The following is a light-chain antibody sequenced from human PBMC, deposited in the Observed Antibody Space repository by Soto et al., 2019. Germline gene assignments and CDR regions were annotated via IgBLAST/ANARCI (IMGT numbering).Light chain of an antibody. Sequence: QSALTQPASVSGSPGQSITISCTGTSSDVGGYNYVSWYQLHPGKAPKLMIYEVSNRPSGVSNRFSGSKSGNTASLTISGLQAEDEADYYCSSYTSSSTLDVFGTGTKVTVL. CDR1: SSDVGGYNY. CDR2: EVS. J-gene: IGLJ1*01. V-gene: IGLV2-14*01. CDR3: SSYTSSSTLDV.